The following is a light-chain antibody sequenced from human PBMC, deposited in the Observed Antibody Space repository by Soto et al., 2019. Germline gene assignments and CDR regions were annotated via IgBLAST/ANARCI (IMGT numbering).Light chain of an antibody. V-gene: IGLV1-44*01. Sequence: QSVLTQPPSASGTPGQRVTISCSGSGSSIGTNTVNWYRQLPGTAPKLLIYGDNQRPSAVPDRVSGSKSGTSASLAISGLQSEDEADYYCAAWDGSLNNVLFGGGTQLTVL. J-gene: IGLJ2*01. CDR2: GDN. CDR1: GSSIGTNT. CDR3: AAWDGSLNNVL.